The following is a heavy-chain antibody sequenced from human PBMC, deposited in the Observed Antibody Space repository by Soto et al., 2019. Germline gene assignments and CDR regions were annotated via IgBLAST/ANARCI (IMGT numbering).Heavy chain of an antibody. J-gene: IGHJ4*02. CDR2: SSASGRSR. V-gene: IGHV3-23*01. CDR3: AKDGNWLDVYFDV. D-gene: IGHD6-19*01. Sequence: GWSLRLSCVASVIDFSNYAMSWVRQAPGKGLEWVSISSASGRSRYHADSVKGRFAISRDNSKNTLYLHMTNLRAEDTAVYYCAKDGNWLDVYFDVWGQGTPVTVSS. CDR1: VIDFSNYA.